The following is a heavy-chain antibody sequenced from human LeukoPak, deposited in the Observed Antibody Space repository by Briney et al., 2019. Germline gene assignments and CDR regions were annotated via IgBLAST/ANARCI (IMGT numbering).Heavy chain of an antibody. V-gene: IGHV4-4*07. CDR3: ARDQRYYDSSGYYPSYWYFDL. J-gene: IGHJ2*01. CDR2: IYTSGST. CDR1: GGSISSYY. Sequence: PSDTLSLTCTVSGGSISSYYWSWIRQPAGKGLEWIGRIYTSGSTHYNPSLKSRVTMSVDTSKNQFSLKLSSVTAADTAVYYCARDQRYYDSSGYYPSYWYFDLWGRGTLVTVSS. D-gene: IGHD3-22*01.